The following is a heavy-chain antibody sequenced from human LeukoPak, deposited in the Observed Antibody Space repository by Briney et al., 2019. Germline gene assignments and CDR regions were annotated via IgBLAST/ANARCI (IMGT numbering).Heavy chain of an antibody. CDR1: GGSISSSSYY. D-gene: IGHD3-10*01. CDR3: AREYYGSGSIPRFDP. CDR2: IYYSGST. J-gene: IGHJ5*02. Sequence: SETLSLTCTVSGGSISSSSYYWGWIRQPPGKGLEWIGSIYYSGSTYNNPSLKSRVTISVDTSKNQFSLKLTSVTAADTAVYYCAREYYGSGSIPRFDPWGQGTLVTVSS. V-gene: IGHV4-39*07.